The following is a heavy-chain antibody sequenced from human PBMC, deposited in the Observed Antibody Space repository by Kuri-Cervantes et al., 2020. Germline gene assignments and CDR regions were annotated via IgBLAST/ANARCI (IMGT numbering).Heavy chain of an antibody. CDR1: GFTFSSYA. CDR3: ARASLENWNYGDYYYYYGMDV. Sequence: GESLKISCAASGFTFSSYAMSWVRQAPGKGLEWVSAISGSGGSTYYADSVKGRFTISRDNSKNTLYLQMNSLRAEDTAVYYCARASLENWNYGDYYYYYGMDVWGQGTTVTVSS. CDR2: ISGSGGST. D-gene: IGHD1-7*01. J-gene: IGHJ6*02. V-gene: IGHV3-23*01.